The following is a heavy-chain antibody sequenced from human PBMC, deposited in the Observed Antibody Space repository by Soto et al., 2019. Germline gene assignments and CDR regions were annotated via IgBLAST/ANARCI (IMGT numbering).Heavy chain of an antibody. Sequence: PGESLKISCKGSGYSFTTYWIGWVRQMPGKGLEWMGIIYPGDSHTIYSPSFQGQVTISADKSITTAYLQWSSLKASDTAVYYCARHLSYYYAMYVWGQGTTVTVSS. CDR2: IYPGDSHT. J-gene: IGHJ6*02. CDR3: ARHLSYYYAMYV. V-gene: IGHV5-51*01. CDR1: GYSFTTYW.